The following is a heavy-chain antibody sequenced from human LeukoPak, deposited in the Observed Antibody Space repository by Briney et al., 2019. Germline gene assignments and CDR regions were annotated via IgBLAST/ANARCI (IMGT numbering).Heavy chain of an antibody. CDR2: INGDGTTT. J-gene: IGHJ4*02. CDR1: GFTLSTHW. Sequence: GGSLRLSCAASGFTLSTHWMHWVRQAPGRGLVWVSRINGDGTTTSYADSVKGRFTISRVNAKSMLYLEMDSLRAEDTAIYYCARRWYTGTYYYFDLWGQGTLVTVSS. D-gene: IGHD1-26*01. CDR3: ARRWYTGTYYYFDL. V-gene: IGHV3-74*01.